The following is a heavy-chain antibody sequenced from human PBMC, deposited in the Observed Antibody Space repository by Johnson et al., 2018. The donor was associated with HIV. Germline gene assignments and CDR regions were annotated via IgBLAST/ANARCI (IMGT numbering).Heavy chain of an antibody. D-gene: IGHD3-10*01. J-gene: IGHJ3*02. V-gene: IGHV3-30*04. CDR2: ISYDGSNK. CDR3: ARNKIGRQRFGDAFDI. CDR1: GFTFSSYA. Sequence: HVQLVESGGGVVQPGRSLRLSCAASGFTFSSYAMHWVRQAPGKGLEWVAVISYDGSNKYYADSVKGRFTISRDNSKNTLYLQMNSLRAEDTAVYYCARNKIGRQRFGDAFDIWGQGTMVTVSS.